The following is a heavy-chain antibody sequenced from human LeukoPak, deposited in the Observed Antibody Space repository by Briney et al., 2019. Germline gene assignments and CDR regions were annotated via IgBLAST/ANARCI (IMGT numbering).Heavy chain of an antibody. V-gene: IGHV1-69*13. CDR3: AKVPRTESYYDSSGIGFDYYYYMDV. J-gene: IGHJ6*03. CDR2: IIPIFGTA. D-gene: IGHD3-22*01. CDR1: GGTFSSYA. Sequence: ASVKVSCKASGGTFSSYAISWVRQAPGQGLEWMGGIIPIFGTANYAQKFQGRVTITADESTSTAYMVLSSLRSEDTAVYYCAKVPRTESYYDSSGIGFDYYYYMDVWGKGTTVTVSS.